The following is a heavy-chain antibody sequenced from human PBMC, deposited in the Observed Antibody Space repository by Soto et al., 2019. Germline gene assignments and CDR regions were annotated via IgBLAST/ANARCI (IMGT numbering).Heavy chain of an antibody. D-gene: IGHD6-25*01. CDR1: GGSISSSSYY. V-gene: IGHV4-39*01. CDR3: ARPPKYSSGHFDY. Sequence: QLQLQESGPGLVKPSETLSLTCTVSGGSISSSSYYWGWIRQPPGKGLEWIGSIYYSGSTYYNPSLKSRVTISVDTSKNQFSLKLSSVTAADTAVYYCARPPKYSSGHFDYWGQGTLVTVSS. J-gene: IGHJ4*02. CDR2: IYYSGST.